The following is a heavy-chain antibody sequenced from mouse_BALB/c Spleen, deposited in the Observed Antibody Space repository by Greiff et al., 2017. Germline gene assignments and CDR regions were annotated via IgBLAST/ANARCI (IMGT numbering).Heavy chain of an antibody. Sequence: EVKLVESGPSLVKPSQTLSLTCSVTGDSITSGYWNWIRKFPGNKLEYMGYISYSGSTYYNPSLKSRISITRDTSKNQYYLQLNSVTTEDTATYYCARYRVATRGFDYWGQGTTLTVSS. CDR3: ARYRVATRGFDY. J-gene: IGHJ2*01. CDR2: ISYSGST. D-gene: IGHD1-1*02. CDR1: GDSITSGY. V-gene: IGHV3-8*02.